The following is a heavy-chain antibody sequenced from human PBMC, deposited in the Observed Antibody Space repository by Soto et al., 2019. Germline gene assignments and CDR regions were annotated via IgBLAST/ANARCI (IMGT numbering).Heavy chain of an antibody. J-gene: IGHJ4*02. Sequence: QVQLVESGGGVVQPGRSLRLSCAASGFTFSSYGMHWVRQAPGKGLEWVAVIWYDGSNKYYADSVKGRFTISRDNSKNTLYQQMNSLRAEDTAVYYCARDHEDDSSGYYPSQPDYWGQGTLVTVSS. CDR1: GFTFSSYG. CDR2: IWYDGSNK. D-gene: IGHD3-22*01. CDR3: ARDHEDDSSGYYPSQPDY. V-gene: IGHV3-33*01.